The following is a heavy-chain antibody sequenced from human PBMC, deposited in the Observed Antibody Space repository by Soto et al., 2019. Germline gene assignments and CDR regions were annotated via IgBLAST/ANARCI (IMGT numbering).Heavy chain of an antibody. Sequence: GASVKVSCKASGYTFTSYGISWVRQAPGQRLEWMGWISAYNGNTNYAQKLQGRVTMTTDTSTSTAYMELRSLRSDDTAVYYCARFGSTIFGVVIGYYYYYMDVWGKGTTVTVSS. V-gene: IGHV1-18*01. CDR3: ARFGSTIFGVVIGYYYYYMDV. CDR2: ISAYNGNT. D-gene: IGHD3-3*01. J-gene: IGHJ6*03. CDR1: GYTFTSYG.